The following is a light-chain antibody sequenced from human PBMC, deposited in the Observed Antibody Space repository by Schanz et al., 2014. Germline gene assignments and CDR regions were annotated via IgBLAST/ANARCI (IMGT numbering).Light chain of an antibody. Sequence: DIQMTQSPSSLSASVGDSVTITCRASQYISKYLNWYHQKPGKAPKLLMSAASTLQSGVPSRFSGSGSGTEFTLTISSLQPEDFATYYCQQISITPPFTFGPGTKVDIK. J-gene: IGKJ3*01. CDR1: QYISKY. CDR2: AAS. V-gene: IGKV1-39*01. CDR3: QQISITPPFT.